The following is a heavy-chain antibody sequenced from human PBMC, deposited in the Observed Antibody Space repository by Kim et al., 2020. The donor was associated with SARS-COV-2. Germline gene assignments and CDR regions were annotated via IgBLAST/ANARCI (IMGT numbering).Heavy chain of an antibody. D-gene: IGHD5-12*01. CDR1: GGSISSYY. CDR2: IYYSGST. V-gene: IGHV4-59*01. CDR3: ARDPRGWLQPTAYWYFDL. J-gene: IGHJ2*01. Sequence: SETLSLTCTVSGGSISSYYWSWIRQPPGKGLEWIWYIYYSGSTNYNPSLKSRVTISVDTSKNQFSLKLSSVTAADTAVYYCARDPRGWLQPTAYWYFDLWGRGTLVTVSS.